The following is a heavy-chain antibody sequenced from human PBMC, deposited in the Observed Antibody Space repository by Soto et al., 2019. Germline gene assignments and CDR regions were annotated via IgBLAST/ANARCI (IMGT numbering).Heavy chain of an antibody. J-gene: IGHJ4*02. CDR1: GFTFSYYI. CDR3: TRVYGDYGTLSDY. Sequence: PGGSLRLSCAASGFTFSYYIVNWVRQSPGKGLEWVSSISSTSTFIYYADSVRGRFTISRDNAKNSLYLQMNSLRAEDTAAYYCTRVYGDYGTLSDYWGRGTLVPVSS. D-gene: IGHD4-17*01. V-gene: IGHV3-21*01. CDR2: ISSTSTFI.